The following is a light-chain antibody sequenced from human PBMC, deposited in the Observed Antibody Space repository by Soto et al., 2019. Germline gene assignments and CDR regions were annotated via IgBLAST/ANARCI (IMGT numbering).Light chain of an antibody. CDR2: GAS. V-gene: IGKV3-20*01. CDR1: QSVSSNS. Sequence: EIVLTQSPGNLSLSPGEGDTLSCRASQSVSSNSLAWYQQKPGQAPRLLIYGASTRATGIPDRFSGSGSGTDFTLTINRLEPEDFAVYYCQQYGSSPLTFGGGTQVEIK. J-gene: IGKJ4*01. CDR3: QQYGSSPLT.